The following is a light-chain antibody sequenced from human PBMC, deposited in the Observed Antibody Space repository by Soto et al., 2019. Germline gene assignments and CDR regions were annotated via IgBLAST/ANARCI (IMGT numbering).Light chain of an antibody. CDR1: QSVLYSSNNKNY. CDR3: QQRSNWQWT. V-gene: IGKV4-1*01. CDR2: WAS. Sequence: DIVMTQSPDSLAVSLGERATINCKSSQSVLYSSNNKNYLAWYQQKPGQPPKLLIYWASTRESGVPDRFSGSGSGTDFTLTISSLQAEDFAVYYYQQRSNWQWTFGQGTKVEIK. J-gene: IGKJ1*01.